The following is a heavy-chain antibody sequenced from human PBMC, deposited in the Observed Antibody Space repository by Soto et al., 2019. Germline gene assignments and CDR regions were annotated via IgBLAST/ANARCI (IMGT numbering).Heavy chain of an antibody. CDR1: GGSISTSVYY. CDR2: IYYSGSA. CDR3: ARQGSRAFDI. Sequence: SETLSLTCAVSGGSISTSVYYWGWIRQPPGRGLEWMANIYYSGSAYYNPSLKSRVSTSVDTSKNQFSLKLRSVTAADTAVYYCARQGSRAFDIWGQGTMVTVSS. D-gene: IGHD2-15*01. V-gene: IGHV4-39*01. J-gene: IGHJ3*02.